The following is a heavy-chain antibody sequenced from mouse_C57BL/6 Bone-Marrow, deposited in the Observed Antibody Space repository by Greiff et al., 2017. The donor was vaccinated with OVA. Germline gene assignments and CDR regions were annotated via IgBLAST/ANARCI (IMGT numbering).Heavy chain of an antibody. CDR2: IYPGRGST. J-gene: IGHJ2*01. Sequence: QVQLQQPGAELVKPGASVKMSCKASGYTFTSYWITWVKQRPGQGLEWIGDIYPGRGSTNYNEKFKSKATLTVDTSSSTAYMQLSSLTSEDSAVYYCAREGIWLPLDYWGQGTTLTVSS. V-gene: IGHV1-55*01. CDR1: GYTFTSYW. D-gene: IGHD2-2*01. CDR3: AREGIWLPLDY.